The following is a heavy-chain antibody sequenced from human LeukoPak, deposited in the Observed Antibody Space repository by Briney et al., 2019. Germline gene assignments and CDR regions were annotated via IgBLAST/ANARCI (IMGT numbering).Heavy chain of an antibody. V-gene: IGHV3-21*01. CDR2: ISSTSSYV. CDR1: GFPFSSYS. Sequence: GGSLRLSCAASGFPFSSYSMNWVRQAPGKGLEWVSSISSTSSYVFYAGSVRGRFTISRDNAHKTLYLQINSLTAEDTAVYYCARGNGYSYMERIDYWGQGTLVTVSS. J-gene: IGHJ4*02. D-gene: IGHD5-18*01. CDR3: ARGNGYSYMERIDY.